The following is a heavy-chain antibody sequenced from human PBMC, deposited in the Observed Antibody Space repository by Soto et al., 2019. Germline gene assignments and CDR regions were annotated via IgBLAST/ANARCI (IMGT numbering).Heavy chain of an antibody. Sequence: ASVKVSCKASGGTFSSYAISWVRQAPGQGLEWMGGIIPIFGTPNYAQKFQGRVTITADESTSTAYMELNRLRSEDPAVYYCARPVQTGEGRDAFDIWGQGTMVTVSS. CDR2: IIPIFGTP. CDR1: GGTFSSYA. J-gene: IGHJ3*02. D-gene: IGHD7-27*01. V-gene: IGHV1-69*13. CDR3: ARPVQTGEGRDAFDI.